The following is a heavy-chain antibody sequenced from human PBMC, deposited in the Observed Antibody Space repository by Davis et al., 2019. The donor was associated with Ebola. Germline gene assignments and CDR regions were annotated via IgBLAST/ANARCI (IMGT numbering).Heavy chain of an antibody. J-gene: IGHJ4*02. Sequence: PGGSLRLSCAASSFSFSGYSMHWVRQAPGKGLEWLAVISYDGSNEYYAVSVKGRFIVSRDNSKNTLSLQMNSLRGEDTAVYYCARVQNYDFWSGLGYWGQGVLVTVSS. CDR1: SFSFSGYS. V-gene: IGHV3-30-3*01. D-gene: IGHD3-3*01. CDR3: ARVQNYDFWSGLGY. CDR2: ISYDGSNE.